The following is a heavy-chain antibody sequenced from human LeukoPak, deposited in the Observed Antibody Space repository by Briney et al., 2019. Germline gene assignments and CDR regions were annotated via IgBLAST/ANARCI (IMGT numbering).Heavy chain of an antibody. CDR1: GGSIDNYY. Sequence: SETLSLTCTVSGGSIDNYYWNWIRQPPGKGLEWVGYIYYAGSNNYNPSLQSRLNISIATSKTQFSLRLTSVTAADTAVYFCARGVTQWGQGTLVTVSS. CDR2: IYYAGSN. D-gene: IGHD2-21*02. J-gene: IGHJ4*02. V-gene: IGHV4-59*01. CDR3: ARGVTQ.